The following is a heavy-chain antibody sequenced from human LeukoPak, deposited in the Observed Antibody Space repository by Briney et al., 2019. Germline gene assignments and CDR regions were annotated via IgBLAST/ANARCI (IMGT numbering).Heavy chain of an antibody. Sequence: GGSLRLSCAASGFTFSSYAMSWVRQAPGKGLEWVSAISGSGGSTYYADSVKGRFTISRDNSKNTLYLQMNSLRAEDTAVYYCAKDDGRGYSYGYWGEDYYYGMDVWGQGTTVTVSS. J-gene: IGHJ6*02. CDR3: AKDDGRGYSYGYWGEDYYYGMDV. CDR2: ISGSGGST. D-gene: IGHD5-18*01. CDR1: GFTFSSYA. V-gene: IGHV3-23*01.